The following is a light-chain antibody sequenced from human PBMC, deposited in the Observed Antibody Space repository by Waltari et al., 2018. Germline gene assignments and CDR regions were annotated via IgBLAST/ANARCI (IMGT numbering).Light chain of an antibody. CDR3: QQYYSTPLT. J-gene: IGKJ4*01. Sequence: DIVMTQSPDSLAVSLGERATIDCKSSQSVLYSSNNKNYLAWYQQRPGQPPKLLIYWASTRESGVPDRFSGSGSGTDFTLTINSLQAEDAALYYCQQYYSTPLTFGGGTKVEIK. V-gene: IGKV4-1*01. CDR2: WAS. CDR1: QSVLYSSNNKNY.